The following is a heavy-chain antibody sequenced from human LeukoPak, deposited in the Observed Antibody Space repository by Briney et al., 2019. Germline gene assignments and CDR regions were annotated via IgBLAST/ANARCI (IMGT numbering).Heavy chain of an antibody. Sequence: GASVKVSCEASGYTFTSCGISWVRQAPGQGLEWMGWINPNSGGTNYAQKFQGRVTMTRDTSISTAYMELSRLRSDDTAVYYCARASGYGDVGYWGQGTLVTVSS. CDR2: INPNSGGT. J-gene: IGHJ4*02. CDR1: GYTFTSCG. CDR3: ARASGYGDVGY. D-gene: IGHD4/OR15-4a*01. V-gene: IGHV1-2*02.